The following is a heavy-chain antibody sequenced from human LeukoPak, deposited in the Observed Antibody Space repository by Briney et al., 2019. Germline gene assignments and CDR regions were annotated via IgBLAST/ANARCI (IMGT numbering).Heavy chain of an antibody. CDR2: IKHDGNWK. D-gene: IGHD5-24*01. Sequence: GGSLRLSCAASGSTFGNYYMSWVRQAPGKGLEWVANIKHDGNWKFYADSVKGRFTVSRDNAEKLVYLHMSSLRAEDTAMYYCARSVEMATINDYWGQGTLVTVSS. CDR3: ARSVEMATINDY. J-gene: IGHJ4*02. V-gene: IGHV3-7*03. CDR1: GSTFGNYY.